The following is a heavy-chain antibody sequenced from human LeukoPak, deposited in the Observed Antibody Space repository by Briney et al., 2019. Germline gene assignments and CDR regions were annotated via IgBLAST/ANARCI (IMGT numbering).Heavy chain of an antibody. CDR3: AREETHHVYYGMDV. D-gene: IGHD1-14*01. J-gene: IGHJ6*02. CDR1: GYTFTSYG. V-gene: IGHV1-18*01. CDR2: ISAYNGNT. Sequence: ASVKVSCKASGYTFTSYGISWVRQAPGQGLGWMGWISAYNGNTNYAQKVQGRVTMTTDTSTSTAYMELRSLRSDDTAVYYCAREETHHVYYGMDVWGQGTMVTVSS.